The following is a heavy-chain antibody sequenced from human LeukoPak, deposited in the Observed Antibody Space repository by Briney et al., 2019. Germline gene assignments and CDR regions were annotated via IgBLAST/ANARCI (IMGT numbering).Heavy chain of an antibody. CDR2: ISGSGGST. J-gene: IGHJ4*02. Sequence: GGSLRLSCAASGFTFSSYAMSWVRQAPGKGLEWVSAISGSGGSTYYADSVKGRFTISRDNSKNTLYLQMNSLRAEDTAVYYCAKDWSGYCSGGSCYQFDYWGQGTLVTVSS. CDR1: GFTFSSYA. V-gene: IGHV3-23*01. D-gene: IGHD2-15*01. CDR3: AKDWSGYCSGGSCYQFDY.